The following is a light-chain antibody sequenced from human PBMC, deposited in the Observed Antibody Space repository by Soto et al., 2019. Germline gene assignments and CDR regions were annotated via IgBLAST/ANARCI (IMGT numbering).Light chain of an antibody. CDR3: QKYNSAPL. V-gene: IGKV1-27*01. J-gene: IGKJ4*01. CDR2: LAS. CDR1: QGTSNY. Sequence: DIQMTQSPSSLSASVGDRITITCRTSQGTSNYLAWYQQKSGEVPKLLIYLASTLRSGVPSRFSGGRSGTDFTLTISSLQPEDVAIYYCQKYNSAPLFGGGTKVEI.